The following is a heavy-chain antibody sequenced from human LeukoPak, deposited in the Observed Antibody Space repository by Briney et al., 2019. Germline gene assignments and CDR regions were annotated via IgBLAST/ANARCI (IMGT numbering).Heavy chain of an antibody. D-gene: IGHD2-8*01. J-gene: IGHJ4*02. CDR2: ISAYNGNT. V-gene: IGHV1-18*01. Sequence: GASVKVSCKASGYTFTSYGISWVRQAPGQGLEWMGWISAYNGNTSYAQKLQGRVTMTTDTSTSTAYMELRSLRSDDTAVYYCARGWPYCTNGVCYTGEFDYWGQGTLVTVSS. CDR3: ARGWPYCTNGVCYTGEFDY. CDR1: GYTFTSYG.